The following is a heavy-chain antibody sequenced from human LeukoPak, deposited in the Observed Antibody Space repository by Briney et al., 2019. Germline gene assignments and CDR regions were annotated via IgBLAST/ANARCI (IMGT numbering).Heavy chain of an antibody. J-gene: IGHJ6*02. Sequence: ASVKVSCKASGYTFTGYYMHWVRQAPGQGLEWMGWINPNSGGTNYAQKFQGRVTMTRDTSISTAYMELSRLRSDDTAVYYCASRHYDFWSGFHYYGMDVWGQGTTVTVSS. V-gene: IGHV1-2*02. D-gene: IGHD3-3*01. CDR2: INPNSGGT. CDR1: GYTFTGYY. CDR3: ASRHYDFWSGFHYYGMDV.